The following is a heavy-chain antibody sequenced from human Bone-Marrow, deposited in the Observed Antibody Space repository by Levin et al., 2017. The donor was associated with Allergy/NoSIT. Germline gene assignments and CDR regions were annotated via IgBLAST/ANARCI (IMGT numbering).Heavy chain of an antibody. J-gene: IGHJ3*02. Sequence: ASETLSLTCTVSGGSISSYYWSWIRQPPGKGLEWIGYIYYSGSTNYNPSLKSRVTISVDTSKNQFSLKLSSVTAADPAVYYCARDTPWGGALYAFDIWGQGTMVTVSS. CDR3: ARDTPWGGALYAFDI. CDR1: GGSISSYY. CDR2: IYYSGST. V-gene: IGHV4-59*01. D-gene: IGHD2-15*01.